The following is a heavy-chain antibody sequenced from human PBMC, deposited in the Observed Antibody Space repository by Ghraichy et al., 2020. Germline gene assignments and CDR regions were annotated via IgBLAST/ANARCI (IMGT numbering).Heavy chain of an antibody. CDR2: INHSGST. D-gene: IGHD6-13*01. Sequence: SETLSLTCAVYGGSFSGYYWSWIRQPPGKGMEWIGEINHSGSTNYNPSLKSRVTISVDTSKNQFSRKLSSVTAAASAVYYCARTAAAAGLDYWGQGTLVTVSS. CDR3: ARTAAAAGLDY. J-gene: IGHJ4*02. V-gene: IGHV4-34*01. CDR1: GGSFSGYY.